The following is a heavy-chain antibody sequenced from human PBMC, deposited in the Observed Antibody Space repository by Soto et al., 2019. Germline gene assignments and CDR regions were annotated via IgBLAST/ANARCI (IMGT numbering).Heavy chain of an antibody. CDR3: AGLSGYSGDYYYGIDV. D-gene: IGHD5-12*01. CDR2: IYPGDSDT. Sequence: PGESLKISCKGSGYSFSENWIGWVRQVPGKGLEWMGIIYPGDSDTRYTPSFQGQVTISVARSISTAYLQWTRLKASDTAIYYCAGLSGYSGDYYYGIDVWGQGTPVTVSS. V-gene: IGHV5-51*01. J-gene: IGHJ6*02. CDR1: GYSFSENW.